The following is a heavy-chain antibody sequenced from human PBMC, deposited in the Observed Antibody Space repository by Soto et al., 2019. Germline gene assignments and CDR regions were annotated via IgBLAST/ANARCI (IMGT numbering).Heavy chain of an antibody. CDR3: AQDYGDTLGVVAL. J-gene: IGHJ6*02. D-gene: IGHD4-17*01. CDR2: ISYDGGNK. CDR1: GFTFTDYG. Sequence: ESGGGVVQPGTSLRLSCAASGFTFTDYGMHWVRQAPGKGLEWVAVISYDGGNKYYADVVKGRFTISRDNSRSTLYLQMGSLRAEDTAVYHCAQDYGDTLGVVALWVQGTTFTVSS. V-gene: IGHV3-30*18.